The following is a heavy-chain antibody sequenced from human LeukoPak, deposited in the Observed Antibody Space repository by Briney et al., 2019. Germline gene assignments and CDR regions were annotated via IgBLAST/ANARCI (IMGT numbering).Heavy chain of an antibody. J-gene: IGHJ4*02. V-gene: IGHV3-30*04. CDR3: ARDYTGCPDY. CDR2: ISYDGSNK. CDR1: GFTFSGYA. D-gene: IGHD2-8*02. Sequence: GGSLRLSCAASGFTFSGYAMHWVRQAPGKGLQWVAVISYDGSNKLYVDSVRGRFTISRDNSKNTLYLQLNSLRAEDTAVYFCARDYTGCPDYWGQGTLVTVSS.